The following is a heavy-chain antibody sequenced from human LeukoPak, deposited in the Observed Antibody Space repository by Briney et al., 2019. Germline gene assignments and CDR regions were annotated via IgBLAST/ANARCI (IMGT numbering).Heavy chain of an antibody. CDR2: ISGDGGST. D-gene: IGHD6-19*01. CDR1: GFTFDDYA. CDR3: ANGFSQAAVAGSFDY. V-gene: IGHV3-43*02. Sequence: PGGSLRLSCAASGFTFDDYAMHWVRQAPGKGLEWVSLISGDGGSTYYADSVKGRFTISRDNSKNSLYLQMNSLRTEDTALYYCANGFSQAAVAGSFDYWGQGTLVTVSS. J-gene: IGHJ4*02.